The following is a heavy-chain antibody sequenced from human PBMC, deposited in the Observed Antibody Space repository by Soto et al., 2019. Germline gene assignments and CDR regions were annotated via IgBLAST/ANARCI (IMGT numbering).Heavy chain of an antibody. CDR1: GGSIRGLY. V-gene: IGHV4-59*08. J-gene: IGHJ3*02. Sequence: PSETLSLTFTVSGGSIRGLYWSCIRQPRGKGLECIGYIYYSGSTNYNPSLKSRVTISVDTSKNQFSLKLSSVTAADTAVYYCARRWGGTFDIWGQGTMVTVSS. CDR3: ARRWGGTFDI. D-gene: IGHD3-10*01. CDR2: IYYSGST.